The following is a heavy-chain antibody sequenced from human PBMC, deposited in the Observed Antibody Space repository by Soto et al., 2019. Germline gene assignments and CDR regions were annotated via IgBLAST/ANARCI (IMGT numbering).Heavy chain of an antibody. CDR3: TTREDY. J-gene: IGHJ4*02. CDR1: GFTFSDHY. V-gene: IGHV3-11*01. Sequence: GGSLRLSCAASGFTFSDHYMNWVRQAPGKGLEWLSYISGTSSTIYYADSVKGRFTISRDNVKNSLYLQMNSLKTEDTAVYYCTTREDYWGQGTLVTVSS. CDR2: ISGTSSTI.